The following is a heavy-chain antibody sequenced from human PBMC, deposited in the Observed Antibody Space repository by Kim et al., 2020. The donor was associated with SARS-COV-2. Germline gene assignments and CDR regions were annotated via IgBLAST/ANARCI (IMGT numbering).Heavy chain of an antibody. CDR2: FYTSGNT. CDR3: ASGSSWYREFDY. J-gene: IGHJ4*02. CDR1: GGSISSFY. V-gene: IGHV4-4*07. D-gene: IGHD6-13*01. Sequence: SETLSLTCAVSGGSISSFYWTWVRQPSGRGLEWIGRFYTSGNTNYNPSLKSRATMSVDTSKNQFSLRLSSVTAADTAVNYCASGSSWYREFDYWGLGTL.